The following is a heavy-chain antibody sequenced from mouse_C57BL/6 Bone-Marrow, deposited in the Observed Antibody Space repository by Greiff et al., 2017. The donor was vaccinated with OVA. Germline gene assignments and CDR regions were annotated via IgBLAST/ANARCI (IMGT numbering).Heavy chain of an antibody. CDR1: GFTFSDYY. CDR2: ISNGGGST. V-gene: IGHV5-12*01. CDR3: ARLPYYGAY. D-gene: IGHD2-10*01. Sequence: EVKLVESGGGLVQPGGSLKLSCAASGFTFSDYYMYWVRQTPEKRLEWVAYISNGGGSTYYPDTVKGRFTISRDNAKNTLYLQMSRLKSEDTAMYYCARLPYYGAYWGQGTLVTVSA. J-gene: IGHJ3*01.